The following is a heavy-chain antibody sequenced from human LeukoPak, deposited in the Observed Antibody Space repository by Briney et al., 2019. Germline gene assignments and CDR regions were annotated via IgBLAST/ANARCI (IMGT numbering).Heavy chain of an antibody. V-gene: IGHV4-59*12. CDR3: ASTYNYRGWFDP. D-gene: IGHD5-24*01. Sequence: ASETLSLTCTVSGGSFTTYYWNWIRQSPGKRLEWIGYIYYSGSTKYNPSLKSRVTMSVDTSKKQFSLKLSSVTAADTAVYYCASTYNYRGWFDPWGQGTLVTVSS. J-gene: IGHJ5*02. CDR1: GGSFTTYY. CDR2: IYYSGST.